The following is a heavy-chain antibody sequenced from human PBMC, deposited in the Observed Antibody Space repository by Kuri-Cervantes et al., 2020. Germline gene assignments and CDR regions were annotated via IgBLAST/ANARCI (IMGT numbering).Heavy chain of an antibody. CDR2: ISAYNGNT. CDR3: ARGYYYDSSGYYLGNVHLDY. V-gene: IGHV1-18*01. CDR1: GGTFSSYA. J-gene: IGHJ4*02. D-gene: IGHD3-22*01. Sequence: ASVKVSCKASGGTFSSYAISWVRQAPGQGLEWMGGISAYNGNTDYAQQFQGRVTMTTDTSTSTAYMELRSLRSDDTAVYYCARGYYYDSSGYYLGNVHLDYWGQGTLVTVSS.